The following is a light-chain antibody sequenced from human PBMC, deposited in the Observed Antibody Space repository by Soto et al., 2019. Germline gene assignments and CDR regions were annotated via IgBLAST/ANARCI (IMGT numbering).Light chain of an antibody. CDR1: QSVYSY. J-gene: IGKJ1*01. CDR3: QQRSNWPPTWT. Sequence: EIVLTQSPATLYLSPGERATLSCRASQSVYSYLAWYQQKPGPAPRLLIYDASKRATGIPARFSGSGSGTDFPLTISSLEPEDFAVYYCQQRSNWPPTWTFGQGTKVEIK. V-gene: IGKV3-11*01. CDR2: DAS.